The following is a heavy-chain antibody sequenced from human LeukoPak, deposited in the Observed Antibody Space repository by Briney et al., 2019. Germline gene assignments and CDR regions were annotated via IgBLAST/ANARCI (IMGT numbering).Heavy chain of an antibody. V-gene: IGHV4-34*01. CDR1: GGSFSGYY. CDR2: INHSGST. D-gene: IGHD2-2*01. J-gene: IGHJ6*02. CDR3: ATSSYCSSTSCPGYYYYYGMDV. Sequence: SETPSLTCAVYGGSFSGYYWSWIRQPPGKGLEWIGEINHSGSTNYNPSLKSRVTISVDTSKNQFSLKLSSVTAADTAVYYCATSSYCSSTSCPGYYYYYGMDVWGQGTTVTVSS.